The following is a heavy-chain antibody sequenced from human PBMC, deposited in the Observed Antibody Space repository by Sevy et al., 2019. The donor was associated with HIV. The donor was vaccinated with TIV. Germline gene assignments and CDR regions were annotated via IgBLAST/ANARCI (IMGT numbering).Heavy chain of an antibody. J-gene: IGHJ5*02. CDR1: GYTFTSYA. CDR2: INAGNGNT. CDR3: ARDKGATYYSDGSGTTGWFDP. D-gene: IGHD3-22*01. Sequence: ASVKVSCKASGYTFTSYAMHWVRQAPGQRLEWMGWINAGNGNTKYSQKFQGRVTITRDTSASTAYMERSSLRSEDTAVYYWARDKGATYYSDGSGTTGWFDPWGQGTLVTVSS. V-gene: IGHV1-3*01.